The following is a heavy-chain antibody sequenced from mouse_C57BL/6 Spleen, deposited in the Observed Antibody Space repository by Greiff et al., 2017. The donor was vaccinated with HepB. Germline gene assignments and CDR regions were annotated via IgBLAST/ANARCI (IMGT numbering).Heavy chain of an antibody. V-gene: IGHV1-54*01. J-gene: IGHJ1*03. CDR3: ARSSSSYGYFDV. D-gene: IGHD1-1*01. CDR1: GYAFTNYL. Sequence: QVQLQQSGAELVRPGTSVKVSCKASGYAFTNYLIEWVKQRPGQGLEWIGVINPGSGGTNYNEKFKGKATLTADKSSSTAYMQLSSLTSEDSAVYFCARSSSSYGYFDVWGTGTTVTVSS. CDR2: INPGSGGT.